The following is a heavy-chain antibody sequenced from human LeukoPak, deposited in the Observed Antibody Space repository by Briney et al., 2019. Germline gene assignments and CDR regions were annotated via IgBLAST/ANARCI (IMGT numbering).Heavy chain of an antibody. CDR3: ARHPDSSGWTFDY. D-gene: IGHD6-19*01. J-gene: IGHJ4*02. CDR1: GGSISSYY. V-gene: IGHV4-59*08. CDR2: IYSSGNT. Sequence: SETLSLTCSVSGGSISSYYWSWIRQPPGKGLEWIWYIYSSGNTNYKSPLKSRVTISVDTSKNQFSLKLSSVTAADTAVYYCARHPDSSGWTFDYWGQGTLVTVSS.